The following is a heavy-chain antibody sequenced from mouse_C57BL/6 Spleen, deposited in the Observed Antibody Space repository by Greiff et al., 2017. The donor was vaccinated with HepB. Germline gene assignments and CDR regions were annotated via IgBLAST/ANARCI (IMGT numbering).Heavy chain of an antibody. V-gene: IGHV5-17*01. J-gene: IGHJ2*01. Sequence: EVKVEESGGGLVKPGGSLKLSCAASGFTFSDYGMHWVRQAPEKGLEWVAYISSGSSTIYYADTVKGRFTISRDNAKNTLFLQMTSLRSEDTAMYYCAKEIYYHSFDYWGQGTTLTVSS. CDR2: ISSGSSTI. CDR3: AKEIYYHSFDY. CDR1: GFTFSDYG. D-gene: IGHD1-1*01.